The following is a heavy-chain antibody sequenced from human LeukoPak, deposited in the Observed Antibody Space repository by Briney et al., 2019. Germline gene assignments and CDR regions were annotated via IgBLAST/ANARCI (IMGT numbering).Heavy chain of an antibody. CDR3: ARVDYDFWSGYYD. Sequence: PSGDLPSTCAFYVGSFSGYYWSWIPRPPGKGREWIGEINHSGSTNYNPSLKSRVTISVDTSKNQFSLKLSSVTAADTAVYYCARVDYDFWSGYYDWGQGTLVTVSS. CDR1: VGSFSGYY. V-gene: IGHV4-34*01. D-gene: IGHD3-3*01. J-gene: IGHJ4*02. CDR2: INHSGST.